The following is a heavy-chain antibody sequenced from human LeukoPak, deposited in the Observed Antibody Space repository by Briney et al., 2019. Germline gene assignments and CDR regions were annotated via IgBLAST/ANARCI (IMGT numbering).Heavy chain of an antibody. V-gene: IGHV3-48*03. CDR3: ARDRGPSYYDFWSGGANYGMDV. CDR1: GFTFSSYE. Sequence: PGGSLRLSCAASGFTFSSYEMNWVRPAPGKGLEWVSYISSSGSTIYYADSVKGRFTISRDNAKNSLYLQMNSLRAEDTAVYYCARDRGPSYYDFWSGGANYGMDVWGQGTTVTVSS. J-gene: IGHJ6*02. CDR2: ISSSGSTI. D-gene: IGHD3-3*01.